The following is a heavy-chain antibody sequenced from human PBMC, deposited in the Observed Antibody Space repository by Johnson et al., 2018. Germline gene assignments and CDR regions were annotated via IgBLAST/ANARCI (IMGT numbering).Heavy chain of an antibody. V-gene: IGHV4-30-4*01. J-gene: IGHJ6*03. CDR2: IYYRGNT. CDR1: SGSISSGNYY. CDR3: ARNPYSTSWTNYNYYYMDV. D-gene: IGHD6-13*01. Sequence: QVQLQESAPGLVKXSQTLSLTCSVSSGSISSGNYYWSWIRQPPGKGLEWIGYIYYRGNTYYNSSLKSRFTISVDTSKNQFSLRLSSVTAADTAVYYCARNPYSTSWTNYNYYYMDVWGKGTTVTVSS.